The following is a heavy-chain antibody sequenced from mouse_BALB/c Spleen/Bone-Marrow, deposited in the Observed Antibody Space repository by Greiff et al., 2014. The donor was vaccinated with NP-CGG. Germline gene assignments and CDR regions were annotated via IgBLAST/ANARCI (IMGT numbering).Heavy chain of an antibody. D-gene: IGHD1-1*01. Sequence: EVKLQESGAELVKPGASVKLSCTASGFNIKDTYMHWVKQRPEQGLEWIGRIDPANGNTKYDPKFQGKATITADTSSNTAYLQLSSLTSEDTAVYYCAANYYGSSYGFAYWGQGTLVTVSA. CDR1: GFNIKDTY. CDR2: IDPANGNT. CDR3: AANYYGSSYGFAY. V-gene: IGHV14-3*02. J-gene: IGHJ3*01.